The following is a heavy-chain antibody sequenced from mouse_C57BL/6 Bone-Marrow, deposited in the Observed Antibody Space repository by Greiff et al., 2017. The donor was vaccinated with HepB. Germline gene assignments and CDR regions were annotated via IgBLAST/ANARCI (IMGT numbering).Heavy chain of an antibody. Sequence: EVQLQQSGTVLARPGASVKMSCKTSGYTFTSYWMHWVKQRPGQGLEWIGAIYPGNSDTSYNQKFKGKAKLTAVTSASTAYMELISLTNEDSAVYYCTRGTGAWFAYWGQGTLVTVSA. V-gene: IGHV1-5*01. J-gene: IGHJ3*01. CDR2: IYPGNSDT. D-gene: IGHD4-1*01. CDR1: GYTFTSYW. CDR3: TRGTGAWFAY.